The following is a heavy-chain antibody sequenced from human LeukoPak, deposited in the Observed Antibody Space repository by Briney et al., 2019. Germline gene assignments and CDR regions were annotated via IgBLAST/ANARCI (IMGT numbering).Heavy chain of an antibody. D-gene: IGHD6-19*01. Sequence: PSETLSLTCTVSGGSISSGSYYWTWIRQPAGKGLEWIGHLYTSGTTSYNPSLQSRVTISADTSKHQTSLRLTSVTAADTAVYYCARAGGSVGWYGTIDSWGQGTLVTVFS. J-gene: IGHJ4*02. CDR1: GGSISSGSYY. V-gene: IGHV4-61*09. CDR2: LYTSGTT. CDR3: ARAGGSVGWYGTIDS.